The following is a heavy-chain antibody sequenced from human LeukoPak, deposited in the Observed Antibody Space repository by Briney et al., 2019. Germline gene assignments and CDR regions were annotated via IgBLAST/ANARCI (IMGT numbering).Heavy chain of an antibody. CDR3: AKDPMVRGVGLFDY. V-gene: IGHV3-23*01. J-gene: IGHJ4*02. CDR1: GFTFSSYA. Sequence: RGSLRLSCAASGFTFSSYAMSWVRQAPGEGLEWVSAISGSGGSTYYADSVKGRFTLSRDNSKNTLYLQMNSLRAEATAVYYCAKDPMVRGVGLFDYCGQGTLVTVSA. D-gene: IGHD3-10*01. CDR2: ISGSGGST.